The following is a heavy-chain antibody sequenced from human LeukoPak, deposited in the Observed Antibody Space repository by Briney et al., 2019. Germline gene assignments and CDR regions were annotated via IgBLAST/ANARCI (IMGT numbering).Heavy chain of an antibody. CDR1: GFTFSSYA. Sequence: GGSLRLSCAASGFTFSSYAMDWVRQAPGKGLEWVSVISGSGGSTYYAASVKGRFTISRDNSKNTLYLQMNSLRAEDTAVYYCATNSGAMVTSIDNWGQGTLVTVSS. CDR2: ISGSGGST. V-gene: IGHV3-23*01. CDR3: ATNSGAMVTSIDN. J-gene: IGHJ4*02. D-gene: IGHD5-18*01.